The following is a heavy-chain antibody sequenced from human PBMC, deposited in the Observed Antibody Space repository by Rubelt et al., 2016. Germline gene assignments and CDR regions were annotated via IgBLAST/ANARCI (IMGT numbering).Heavy chain of an antibody. CDR2: ISGSGGST. CDR3: AKDRGGTWYSAVDI. CDR1: GFTFSSYA. J-gene: IGHJ3*02. V-gene: IGHV3-23*01. D-gene: IGHD6-13*01. Sequence: EVQLLESGGGLVQPGGSLRLSCAASGFTFSSYAMSWVRQAPGKGLEWVSGISGSGGSTYYADSVKGRFTISRDNSKNTLYLQMNSLRAEDTAIYYCAKDRGGTWYSAVDIWGQGTMVSVSS.